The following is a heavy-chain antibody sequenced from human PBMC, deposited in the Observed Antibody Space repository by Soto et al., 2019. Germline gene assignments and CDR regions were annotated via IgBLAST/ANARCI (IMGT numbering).Heavy chain of an antibody. CDR1: VDSITSIYH. Sequence: LSLTCSVSVDSITSIYHWAFIRQPPGRGLEWVASIYHSGSTDYADSVKGRFTISRDNSKNTLYLQMNSLRAEDTAVYYCAKDSPYYYDSTDSVGAFDMWGQGTMVTVSS. V-gene: IGHV3-53*01. CDR2: IYHSGST. D-gene: IGHD3-22*01. CDR3: AKDSPYYYDSTDSVGAFDM. J-gene: IGHJ3*02.